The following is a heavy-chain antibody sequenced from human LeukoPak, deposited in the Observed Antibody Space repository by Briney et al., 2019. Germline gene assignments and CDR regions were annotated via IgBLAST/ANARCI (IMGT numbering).Heavy chain of an antibody. CDR1: GFTFSGSA. CDR3: AKDRIAFGGVIAQWDY. J-gene: IGHJ4*02. Sequence: GGSLRLSCAASGFTFSGSAMHWVRQAPGKGLEWVSAISASGLSTIYADSVKGRFTISRDNSKNTLYLQMNSLRAEDTAVYYCAKDRIAFGGVIAQWDYWGQGTLVTVSS. CDR2: ISASGLST. D-gene: IGHD3-16*02. V-gene: IGHV3-23*01.